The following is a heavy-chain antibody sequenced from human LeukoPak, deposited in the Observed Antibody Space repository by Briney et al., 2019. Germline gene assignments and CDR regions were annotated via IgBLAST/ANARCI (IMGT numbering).Heavy chain of an antibody. J-gene: IGHJ5*02. Sequence: GESLKISCHASGYTFSKYWIAWVRQMPGKGLEWVGMIYPADSDTRYSPSFQGQVTISADKSVSTAYLQWSSLKASDTALYYCARHPSGRDANWFDPWGQGTLVTVSS. CDR1: GYTFSKYW. D-gene: IGHD2-8*01. CDR3: ARHPSGRDANWFDP. V-gene: IGHV5-51*01. CDR2: IYPADSDT.